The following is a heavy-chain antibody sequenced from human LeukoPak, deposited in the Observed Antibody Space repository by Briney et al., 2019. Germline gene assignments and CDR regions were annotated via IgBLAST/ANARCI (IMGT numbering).Heavy chain of an antibody. D-gene: IGHD3-22*01. J-gene: IGHJ5*02. Sequence: PGGSLRLSCAASGFTFSSYAMHWVRQAPGKGLEWVAVISYDGSNKYYADSVKGRFTISRDNAKNTVYLQMNSLRAEDTALYHCVRVLSGSWDWFDPWGQGTLVTVSS. CDR2: ISYDGSNK. V-gene: IGHV3-30-3*01. CDR1: GFTFSSYA. CDR3: VRVLSGSWDWFDP.